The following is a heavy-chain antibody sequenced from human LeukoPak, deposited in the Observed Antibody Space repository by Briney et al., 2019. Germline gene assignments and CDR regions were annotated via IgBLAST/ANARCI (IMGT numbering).Heavy chain of an antibody. CDR3: ARVLERWTYYSYYYMAV. Sequence: SETLSLTCTVSGGSISSSSYYWGWIRQPPGKGLEWIGYIYYSGSTNYNPSRKSRGTISVDTSRNQFSLKLNSVTAADTAVYYCARVLERWTYYSYYYMAVWSKGTTVTVSS. CDR1: GGSISSSSYY. J-gene: IGHJ6*03. V-gene: IGHV4-61*05. CDR2: IYYSGST. D-gene: IGHD1-1*01.